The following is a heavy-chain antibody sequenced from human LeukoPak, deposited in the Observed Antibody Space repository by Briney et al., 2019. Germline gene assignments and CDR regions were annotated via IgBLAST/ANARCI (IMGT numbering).Heavy chain of an antibody. CDR2: IYTSGST. CDR1: GGSISSYY. D-gene: IGHD6-19*01. CDR3: ARRSASSGWDDWFDP. Sequence: SETLSLTCTVSGGSISSYYWSWIRQPAGKGLEWIGRIYTSGSTNYNPSLKSRVTMSVDTSKNQFFLKVSSVTAADTAVYYCARRSASSGWDDWFDPWGQGTLVTVSS. V-gene: IGHV4-4*07. J-gene: IGHJ5*02.